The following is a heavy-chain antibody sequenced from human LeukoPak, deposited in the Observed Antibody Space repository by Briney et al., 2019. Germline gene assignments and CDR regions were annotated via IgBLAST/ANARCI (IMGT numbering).Heavy chain of an antibody. Sequence: SETLSLTCTVANGSMNSYYWNWVRQSPGKGLEWIGRIYNIQYTEYNPSLKSRVSISVDTSKSQFSLNLNSVTAADTAVYYRAGRVSLYAAFDIWGLGTLVTVSS. V-gene: IGHV4-4*09. CDR3: AGRVSLYAAFDI. D-gene: IGHD3-16*02. CDR2: IYNIQYT. CDR1: NGSMNSYY. J-gene: IGHJ3*02.